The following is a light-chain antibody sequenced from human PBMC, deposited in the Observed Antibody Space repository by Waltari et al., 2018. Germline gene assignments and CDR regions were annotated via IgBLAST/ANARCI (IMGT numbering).Light chain of an antibody. CDR1: QSISSS. CDR3: QQSYSTRYT. CDR2: AAS. J-gene: IGKJ2*01. V-gene: IGKV1-39*01. Sequence: DIQMTQSPSPLSASVGDRVTVTCRASQSISSSLNWYQQKPGKAPKLLIYAASSLQSGVPSRFSGSGSGTDFSLTISTLQPEDFATYYCQQSYSTRYTFGQGTKLEIK.